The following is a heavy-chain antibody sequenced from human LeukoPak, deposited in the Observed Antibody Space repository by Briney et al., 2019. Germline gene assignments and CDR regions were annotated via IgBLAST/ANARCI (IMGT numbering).Heavy chain of an antibody. V-gene: IGHV3-48*01. J-gene: IGHJ3*02. CDR1: GFTFSGYT. CDR2: ISSSSTSI. D-gene: IGHD3-10*01. Sequence: PGGSLRLSCAASGFTFSGYTMNWVRQAPGKGLECVSYISSSSTSIYYADSVKGRFTISRDNAKNSLYLQMNSLRAEDTAVYYCARDGEWGDAFDIWGQGTMVTVSS. CDR3: ARDGEWGDAFDI.